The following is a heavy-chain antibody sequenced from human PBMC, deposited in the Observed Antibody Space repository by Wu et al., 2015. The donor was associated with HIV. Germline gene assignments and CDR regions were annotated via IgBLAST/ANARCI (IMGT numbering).Heavy chain of an antibody. V-gene: IGHV4-59*01. CDR1: GGSFTNYF. Sequence: QVQLQQWGAGLLKPSETLSLTCAVYGGSFTNYFWSWIRQPPGKGLEWIGYISDSGSTNYNSSLKSRLTISVDTSKNQFSLKLSSVTAADTAVYYCARDSTRVAFDIWGQGTMVTVSS. CDR3: ARDSTRVAFDI. D-gene: IGHD2-2*01. CDR2: ISDSGST. J-gene: IGHJ3*02.